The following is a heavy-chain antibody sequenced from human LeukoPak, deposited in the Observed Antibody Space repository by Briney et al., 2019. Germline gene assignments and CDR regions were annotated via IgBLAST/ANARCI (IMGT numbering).Heavy chain of an antibody. Sequence: ASVKVSCKASGYTFTGYYIHWVRQAPGQGLEWMGWINPNSGGTNYAQKFQGRVTMTRDTSISTAYMELSRLRSDDTAVYYCARDRYYYYYYGMDVWGQGTTVTVSS. CDR3: ARDRYYYYYYGMDV. CDR2: INPNSGGT. V-gene: IGHV1-2*02. CDR1: GYTFTGYY. J-gene: IGHJ6*02.